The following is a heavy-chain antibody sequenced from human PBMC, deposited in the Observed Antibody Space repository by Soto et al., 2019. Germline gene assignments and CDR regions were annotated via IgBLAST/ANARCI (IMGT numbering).Heavy chain of an antibody. Sequence: GGSLRLSCAPSGFSFSSLAMNWVRQAPGNGLEWVSIISGSADSTFYADSVKGRFTISRDNSKSTLYLQINSLRAEDTAVYYCAKTRGGMIYAISVYYMDVWGKGTTVTVS. CDR1: GFSFSSLA. D-gene: IGHD2-8*01. J-gene: IGHJ6*03. CDR3: AKTRGGMIYAISVYYMDV. V-gene: IGHV3-23*01. CDR2: ISGSADST.